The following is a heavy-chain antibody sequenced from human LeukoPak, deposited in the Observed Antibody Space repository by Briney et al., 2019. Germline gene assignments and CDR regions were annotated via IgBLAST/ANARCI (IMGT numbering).Heavy chain of an antibody. V-gene: IGHV4-59*13. CDR3: AREDYDSRVSFLPNYWFFDL. Sequence: SETLSLTCKVSDASISGYYWSWIRQPPGKGLEWIGFAHHSGSTDYNPSLKSRVTISVDTSKNQLSLKLISVTAADSAVYFCAREDYDSRVSFLPNYWFFDLWGRGTLVTVSS. D-gene: IGHD3-22*01. J-gene: IGHJ2*01. CDR2: AHHSGST. CDR1: DASISGYY.